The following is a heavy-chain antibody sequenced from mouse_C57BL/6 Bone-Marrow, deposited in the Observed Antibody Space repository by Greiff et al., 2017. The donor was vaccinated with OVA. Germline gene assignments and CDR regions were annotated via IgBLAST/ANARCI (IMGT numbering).Heavy chain of an antibody. Sequence: VQLQQSGAELVRPGASVTLSCKASGYTFTDYEMHWVKQTPVHGLEWIGAIDPETGGTAYNQKFKGKAILTADKSSSPAYMELRSLTSEDSAVYYCTRGYSYSYAMDYWGQGTSVTVSS. D-gene: IGHD2-12*01. J-gene: IGHJ4*01. CDR1: GYTFTDYE. CDR2: IDPETGGT. V-gene: IGHV1-15*01. CDR3: TRGYSYSYAMDY.